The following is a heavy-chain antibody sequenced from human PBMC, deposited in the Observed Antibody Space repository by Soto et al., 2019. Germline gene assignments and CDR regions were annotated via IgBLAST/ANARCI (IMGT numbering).Heavy chain of an antibody. CDR1: GFTFSSYG. CDR2: IWYDGSNK. CDR3: ARVEGYSSPFDY. J-gene: IGHJ4*02. D-gene: IGHD6-19*01. Sequence: QVQLVESGGGVVQPGRSLRLSCAASGFTFSSYGMHWVRQAPGTGLEWVAVIWYDGSNKYYADSVKGRFTISRDNSKNTLYLQMNSLRAEDTAVYYCARVEGYSSPFDYWGQGTLVTVSS. V-gene: IGHV3-33*01.